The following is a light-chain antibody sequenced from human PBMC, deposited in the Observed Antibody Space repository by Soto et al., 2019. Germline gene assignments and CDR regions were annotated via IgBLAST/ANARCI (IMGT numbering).Light chain of an antibody. CDR2: AAS. J-gene: IGKJ5*01. Sequence: IKMNNTPSAVSASVKDRVTITCRASQSISSYLNWYQQKPGKAPKLLIYAASTLESGIPPRFSGSGSGTEFTLTISSLQPEDFATYYCQQLNSYPITFGQGTRLEIK. CDR3: QQLNSYPIT. V-gene: IGKV1-9*01. CDR1: QSISSY.